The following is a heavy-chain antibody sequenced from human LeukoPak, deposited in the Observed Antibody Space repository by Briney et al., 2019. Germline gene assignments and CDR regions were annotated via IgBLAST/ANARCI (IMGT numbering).Heavy chain of an antibody. J-gene: IGHJ3*02. CDR3: ARPGGYCSSTSCYKDDAFDI. D-gene: IGHD2-2*02. CDR1: GYSISGGYY. Sequence: SETLSLTCAVSGYSISGGYYWGWIRQPPGKGLEWIGSIYHSGSTYYNPSLKSRVTISVDTSKNQFSLKLSSVTAADTAVYYCARPGGYCSSTSCYKDDAFDIWGQGTMVTVSS. V-gene: IGHV4-38-2*01. CDR2: IYHSGST.